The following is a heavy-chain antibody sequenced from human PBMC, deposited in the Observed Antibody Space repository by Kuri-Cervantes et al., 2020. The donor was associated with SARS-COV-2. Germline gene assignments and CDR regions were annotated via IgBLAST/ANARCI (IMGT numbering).Heavy chain of an antibody. V-gene: IGHV4-59*12. Sequence: SETLSLTCTVSGGSISSYYWSWIRQPPGKGLEWIGELDHSGRANYNPSLKSRVTISVDRSRNQFSLKLTSVTAADTAVYYCARTKGTIFGVVNWFDPWGQGTLVTDSS. J-gene: IGHJ5*02. CDR3: ARTKGTIFGVVNWFDP. CDR2: LDHSGRA. D-gene: IGHD3-3*01. CDR1: GGSISSYY.